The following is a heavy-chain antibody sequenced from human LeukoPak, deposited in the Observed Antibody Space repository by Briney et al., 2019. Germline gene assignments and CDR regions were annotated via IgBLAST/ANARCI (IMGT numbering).Heavy chain of an antibody. J-gene: IGHJ5*02. D-gene: IGHD5-24*01. V-gene: IGHV4-59*08. Sequence: SETLSLTCTVSGGSISSYYWSWIRQPPGKGLEWIGYIYYSGSTNYNPSLKSRVTISVDTSKNQFSLKLYSVTAADTAVYYCARLRDAYNSFWFDPWGQGTLVTVSS. CDR2: IYYSGST. CDR3: ARLRDAYNSFWFDP. CDR1: GGSISSYY.